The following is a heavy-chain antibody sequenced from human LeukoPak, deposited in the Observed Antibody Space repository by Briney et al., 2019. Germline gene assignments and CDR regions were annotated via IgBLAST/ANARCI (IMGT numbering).Heavy chain of an antibody. CDR3: AKDLDSSGYYLGENFDY. CDR2: ISGSGGRT. V-gene: IGHV3-23*01. J-gene: IGHJ4*02. CDR1: GFTFSSYA. Sequence: GGSLRLSCAASGFTFSSYAMNWVRQAPGKGLEWVAMISGSGGRTYYADSVKGRFTISRDNSKNTLYLQMNSLRAGDKAVYYCAKDLDSSGYYLGENFDYWGQGTLVTVSS. D-gene: IGHD3-22*01.